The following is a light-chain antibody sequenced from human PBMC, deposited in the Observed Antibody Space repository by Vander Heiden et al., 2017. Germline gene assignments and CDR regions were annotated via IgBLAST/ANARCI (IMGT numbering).Light chain of an antibody. CDR1: SSDVGGYNY. J-gene: IGLJ1*01. V-gene: IGLV2-14*01. CDR2: EVS. CDR3: SSYTSSSTFGV. Sequence: QSALTQPASVPGSPGQSITISCTGTSSDVGGYNYVSWYQQHPGKAPKLMSYEVSNRPSGVSNRFSGSKSGNTASLTISGLQAEDEADYYCSSYTSSSTFGVFGTGTKVTV.